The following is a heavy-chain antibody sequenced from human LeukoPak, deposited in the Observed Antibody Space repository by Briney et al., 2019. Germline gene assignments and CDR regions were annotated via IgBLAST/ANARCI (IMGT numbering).Heavy chain of an antibody. V-gene: IGHV4-39*01. D-gene: IGHD4-11*01. CDR1: GGSISSSSYY. CDR3: ARHRGTTVTTNPYYYYYMDV. CDR2: IYYSGST. J-gene: IGHJ6*03. Sequence: SETLSLTCTVSGGSISSSSYYWGWIRQPPGKGLEWIGTIYYSGSTYYNPSLKSRVTMSVDTSKNQFSLKLSSVTAADTAVYYCARHRGTTVTTNPYYYYYMDVWGKGTTVTVSS.